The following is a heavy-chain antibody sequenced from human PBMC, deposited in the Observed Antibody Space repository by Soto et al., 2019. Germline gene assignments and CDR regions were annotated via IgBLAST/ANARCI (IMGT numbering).Heavy chain of an antibody. J-gene: IGHJ4*02. CDR1: GGSVSSGSYY. D-gene: IGHD6-13*01. CDR3: ARELSAAAGGGYFDY. Sequence: SETLSLTCTVSGGSVSSGSYYWSWIRQPPGKGLEWIGYIYYSGGTNYNPSLKSRVTISVDTSKNQFSLKLSSVTAADTAVYYCARELSAAAGGGYFDYWGQGTLVTVSS. CDR2: IYYSGGT. V-gene: IGHV4-61*01.